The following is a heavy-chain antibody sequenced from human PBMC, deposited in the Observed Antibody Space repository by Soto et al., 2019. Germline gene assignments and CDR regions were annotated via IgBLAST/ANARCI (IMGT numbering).Heavy chain of an antibody. J-gene: IGHJ4*02. V-gene: IGHV4-39*01. Sequence: SETLPLTCTVSGGSISGSSYYWGWIRQPPGKGLEWIGNIYYSGSTYYNPSLKSRVTISVDTSKNQFSLKLSSVTAADTAVYYCMLGSGWKDFDYWGQGTLVTVS. D-gene: IGHD3-22*01. CDR1: GGSISGSSYY. CDR2: IYYSGST. CDR3: MLGSGWKDFDY.